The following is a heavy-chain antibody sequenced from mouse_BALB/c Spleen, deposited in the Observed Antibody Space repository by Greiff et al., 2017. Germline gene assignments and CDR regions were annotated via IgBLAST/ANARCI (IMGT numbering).Heavy chain of an antibody. V-gene: IGHV1-4*02. CDR3: ARGYRYDDAMDY. CDR2: INPSSGYT. Sequence: QVQLQQSAAELARPGASVKMSCKASGYTFTSYTMHWVKQRPGQGLEWIGYINPSSGYTEYNQKFKDKTTLTADKSSSTAYMQLSSLTSEDSAVYYCARGYRYDDAMDYWGQGTSVTVSA. CDR1: GYTFTSYT. J-gene: IGHJ4*01. D-gene: IGHD2-14*01.